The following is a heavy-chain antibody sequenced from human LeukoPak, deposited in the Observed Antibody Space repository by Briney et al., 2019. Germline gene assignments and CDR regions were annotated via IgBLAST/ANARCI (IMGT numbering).Heavy chain of an antibody. CDR1: GFTFSNDW. CDR2: INTDGSTT. D-gene: IGHD1-26*01. Sequence: GGSLRLSCAASGFTFSNDWMDWGRQAPGKGLVWVSRINTDGSTTTYADSVKGRFTISRGNAKNTLYLQMNSLRVEDTAVYYCARGRGGSYHYWGQGTLVTVSS. CDR3: ARGRGGSYHY. V-gene: IGHV3-74*01. J-gene: IGHJ4*02.